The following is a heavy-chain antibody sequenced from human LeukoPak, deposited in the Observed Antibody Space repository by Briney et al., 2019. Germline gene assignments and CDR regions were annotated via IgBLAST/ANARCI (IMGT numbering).Heavy chain of an antibody. CDR3: ARDPPRGFGNAFDI. CDR1: GFTVSSNY. CDR2: LYSGGST. D-gene: IGHD2-15*01. V-gene: IGHV3-53*01. Sequence: PGGSLRLSCVASGFTVSSNYMNWVRQAPGKGLEWVSVLYSGGSTKYAESVKGRFTISRYNSENTLYLQMNSLRVEDTAMYFCARDPPRGFGNAFDIWGQGTMVTVSP. J-gene: IGHJ3*02.